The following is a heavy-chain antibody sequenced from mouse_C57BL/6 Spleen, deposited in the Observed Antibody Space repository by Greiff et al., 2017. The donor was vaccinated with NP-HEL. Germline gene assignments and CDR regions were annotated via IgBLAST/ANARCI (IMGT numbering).Heavy chain of an antibody. CDR1: GFTFSSYA. J-gene: IGHJ1*03. V-gene: IGHV5-4*03. CDR2: ISDGGSYT. D-gene: IGHD4-1*01. Sequence: EVKLVESGGGLVKPGGSLKLSCAASGFTFSSYAMSWVRQTPEKRLEWVATISDGGSYTYYPDNVKGRFTISRDNAKNNLYLQMSHLKSEDTAMYYCARAHQRVNWEKGYFDVWGTGTTVTVSS. CDR3: ARAHQRVNWEKGYFDV.